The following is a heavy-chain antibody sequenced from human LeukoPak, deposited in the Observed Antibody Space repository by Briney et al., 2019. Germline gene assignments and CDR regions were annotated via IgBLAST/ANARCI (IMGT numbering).Heavy chain of an antibody. Sequence: GASVKVSCKASGYTFTSYDINWVRQATGQGLEWMGWMNPNSGNTGYAQKFQGRVTITRNTSISTAYMELSSLRSEDTAVYYCARVYSRGGVGAKLLLGYWGQGTLVTVSS. CDR3: ARVYSRGGVGAKLLLGY. D-gene: IGHD1-26*01. CDR2: MNPNSGNT. CDR1: GYTFTSYD. V-gene: IGHV1-8*01. J-gene: IGHJ4*02.